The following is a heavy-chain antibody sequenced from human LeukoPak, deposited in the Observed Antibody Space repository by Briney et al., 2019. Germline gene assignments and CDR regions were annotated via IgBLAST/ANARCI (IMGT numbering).Heavy chain of an antibody. CDR2: ISYSGNT. CDR3: ARVDRYDLYFDY. J-gene: IGHJ4*02. V-gene: IGHV4-59*12. Sequence: SETLSLTCTVSGDSITGYSWSWIRQPPGKGLEWIGYISYSGNTYYSPSLKSRVTISVDTSKNQFSLKLSSVTAADTAVYYCARVDRYDLYFDYWGQGTLVTVSS. CDR1: GDSITGYS. D-gene: IGHD3-3*01.